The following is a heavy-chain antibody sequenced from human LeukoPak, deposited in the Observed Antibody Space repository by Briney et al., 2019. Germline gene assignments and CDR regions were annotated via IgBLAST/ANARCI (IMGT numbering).Heavy chain of an antibody. CDR3: ARGGQVEMATPGLSFDI. J-gene: IGHJ3*02. CDR1: GYSISSDYY. V-gene: IGHV4-38-2*02. CDR2: FYHSKST. D-gene: IGHD5-24*01. Sequence: PSETLSLTCTVSGYSISSDYYWGWIRQPPGKGLEWIGSFYHSKSTYYNPSLKSRVTISVDTSKNQFSLKLSSVTAADTAVYYCARGGQVEMATPGLSFDIWGQGTMVTVSS.